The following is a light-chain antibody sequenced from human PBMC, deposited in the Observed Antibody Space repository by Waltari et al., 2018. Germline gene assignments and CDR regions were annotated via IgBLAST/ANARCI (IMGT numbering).Light chain of an antibody. Sequence: QSILTQPTSVPGAPGQRLTISCTGSSPNVRAGHDVHWYTAFPGTAPKLLIDGNNNRPSGVPDRFSGSKSGSSASLAINGLQAEDEADYYGQSFDSNVRGGVVFGGGTKVTVL. V-gene: IGLV1-40*01. CDR3: QSFDSNVRGGVV. CDR1: SPNVRAGHD. CDR2: GNN. J-gene: IGLJ3*02.